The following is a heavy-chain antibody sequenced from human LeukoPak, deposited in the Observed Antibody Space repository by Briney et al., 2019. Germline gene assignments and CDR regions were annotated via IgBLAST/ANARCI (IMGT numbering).Heavy chain of an antibody. V-gene: IGHV3-23*01. Sequence: GGSLRLSCAASGFTFSSYAMSWVRQAPGKGLEWVSAISGSGGSTYYADSVKGRFTISRDNSKNTLYLQMNSLRAEDTAVYYCAKDRARYSSSWYGVSGFDYWGQGTLVTVSS. CDR3: AKDRARYSSSWYGVSGFDY. J-gene: IGHJ4*02. CDR1: GFTFSSYA. D-gene: IGHD6-13*01. CDR2: ISGSGGST.